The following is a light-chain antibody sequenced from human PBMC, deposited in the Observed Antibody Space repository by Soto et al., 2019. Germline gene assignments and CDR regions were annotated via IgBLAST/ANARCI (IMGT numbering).Light chain of an antibody. Sequence: DIQMTQSPSSLSASVGDRVTITCRASQGVSSYLGWYQQKPGRAPKLLIYDASTVESGVPSRFSGSGSETEFTLNISRLQPDDFETYFCHSRAFGQGTRLEI. V-gene: IGKV1-9*01. J-gene: IGKJ5*01. CDR3: HSRA. CDR2: DAS. CDR1: QGVSSY.